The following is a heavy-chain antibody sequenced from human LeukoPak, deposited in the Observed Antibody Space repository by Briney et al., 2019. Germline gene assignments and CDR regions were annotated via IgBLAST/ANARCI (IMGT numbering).Heavy chain of an antibody. CDR2: IYSSGGT. CDR1: GGSISSYY. J-gene: IGHJ3*02. V-gene: IGHV4-4*07. D-gene: IGHD6-13*01. Sequence: PSETLSLTCTVSGGSISSYYWSWIRQPAGEGLEWIGRIYSSGGTDYNPSLKSRVTMSVDTSKKQFSLKLRSVTAADTAVYYCARGIAAASERAFDIWGQGTMVTVSS. CDR3: ARGIAAASERAFDI.